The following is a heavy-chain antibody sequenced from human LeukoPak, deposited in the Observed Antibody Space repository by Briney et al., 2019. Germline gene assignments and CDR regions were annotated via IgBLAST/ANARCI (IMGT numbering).Heavy chain of an antibody. CDR1: GGSISSGRYY. V-gene: IGHV4-31*03. CDR3: ASTYEFRHYYYCYMDR. J-gene: IGHJ6*03. CDR2: IYYSGST. Sequence: SETLSLTCTVAGGSISSGRYYWSWIRQHPGKGLEWIGYIYYSGSTYYNPSLKSRVTISVDTSKNQFSLKLSSVTAADTAVYYCASTYEFRHYYYCYMDRWGKGTTVTVSS. D-gene: IGHD5-12*01.